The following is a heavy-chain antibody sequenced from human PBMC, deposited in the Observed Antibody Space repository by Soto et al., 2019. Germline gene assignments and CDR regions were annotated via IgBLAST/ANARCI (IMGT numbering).Heavy chain of an antibody. D-gene: IGHD3-22*01. CDR2: ISAYNGNT. J-gene: IGHJ4*02. Sequence: ASVKVSCKASGYTFTSYGISWVRQAPGQGLEWMGWISAYNGNTNYAQKLQGRVTMTTDTSTSTAYMELRSLRSDDTAVYYCARDLRTLLTYYYDSSGNDYWGQGTLVTVSS. V-gene: IGHV1-18*01. CDR3: ARDLRTLLTYYYDSSGNDY. CDR1: GYTFTSYG.